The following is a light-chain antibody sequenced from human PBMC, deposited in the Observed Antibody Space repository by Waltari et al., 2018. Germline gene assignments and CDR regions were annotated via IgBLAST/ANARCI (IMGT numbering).Light chain of an antibody. CDR3: QQYSSFST. CDR2: DAS. J-gene: IGKJ1*01. V-gene: IGKV1-5*01. CDR1: QTIRGW. Sequence: DIQMTQSPSMLSASVGARVTITCRASQTIRGWLAWYQLKPGLAPKLLIYDASNLGGGGPSRFSGSGFGTNFTLTISSLQPDDFATYYCQQYSSFSTFGLGTKV.